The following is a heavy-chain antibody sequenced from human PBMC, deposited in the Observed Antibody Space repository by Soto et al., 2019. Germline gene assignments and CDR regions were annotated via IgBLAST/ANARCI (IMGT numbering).Heavy chain of an antibody. CDR1: GFTFSDYY. D-gene: IGHD1-1*01. V-gene: IGHV3-11*06. CDR3: ARSGDNYNRLDY. CDR2: SSNSGTFS. Sequence: QVQLVESGGGLVKPGGSLRLSCEVSGFTFSDYYISWIRQAPGKGLEWISYSSNSGTFSRYADSVKGRFSISRDNTKNLLYLQMNSLRDEDTAVYSCARSGDNYNRLDYWGQGTPVTVSS. J-gene: IGHJ4*02.